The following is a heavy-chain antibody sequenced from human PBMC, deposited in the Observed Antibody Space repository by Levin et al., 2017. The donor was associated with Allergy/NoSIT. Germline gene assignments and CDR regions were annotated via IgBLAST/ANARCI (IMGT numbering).Heavy chain of an antibody. V-gene: IGHV4-34*01. CDR3: ARGLIAVAGLDY. CDR2: INHSGST. CDR1: GGSFSGYY. D-gene: IGHD6-19*01. J-gene: IGHJ4*02. Sequence: NTSETLSLTCAVYGGSFSGYYWSWIRQPPGKGLEWIGEINHSGSTNYNPSLKSRVTISVDTSKNQFSLKLSSVTAADTAVYYCARGLIAVAGLDYWGQGTLVTVSS.